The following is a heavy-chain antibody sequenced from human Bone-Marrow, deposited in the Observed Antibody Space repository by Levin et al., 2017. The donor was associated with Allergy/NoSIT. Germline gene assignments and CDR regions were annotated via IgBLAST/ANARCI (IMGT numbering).Heavy chain of an antibody. CDR3: AKDIGAGGGSCFSD. CDR2: ISGNGVNA. D-gene: IGHD2-15*01. Sequence: GGSLRLSCAASGFTFSSYAMSWVRQAPGKGLEWVSVISGNGVNAYYVGSVKGRFTISRDNSKNTLFLQMNSLRAEDTAVYYCAKDIGAGGGSCFSDWGQGTLVTVSS. CDR1: GFTFSSYA. V-gene: IGHV3-23*01. J-gene: IGHJ4*02.